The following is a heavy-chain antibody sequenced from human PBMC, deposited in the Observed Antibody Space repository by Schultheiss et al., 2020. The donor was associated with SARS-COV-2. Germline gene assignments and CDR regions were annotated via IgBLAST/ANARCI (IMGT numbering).Heavy chain of an antibody. D-gene: IGHD2-2*01. V-gene: IGHV1-69*02. CDR3: ARGGGYCSSTNICLDP. CDR2: IIPILGIA. Sequence: SVKVSCKASGGTFSSYTISWVRQAPGQGLEWMGRIIPILGIANYAQKFQGRVTMTRDTSISTAYMELSRLRSDDTAVYYCARGGGYCSSTNICLDPWGQGTLVTVSS. J-gene: IGHJ5*02. CDR1: GGTFSSYT.